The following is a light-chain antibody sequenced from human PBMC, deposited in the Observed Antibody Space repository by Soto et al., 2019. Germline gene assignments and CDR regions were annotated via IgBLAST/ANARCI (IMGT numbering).Light chain of an antibody. Sequence: EIVMTQSPVILSVSPGQGVTLSCRASESVGSNLAWHQQKVGQAPRLVLYAAATRATGIPDRFSGSGSGTDFTPTISSLEPEDFAVYYCQQRNDWRRGTFGQGTRLEIK. CDR2: AAA. CDR3: QQRNDWRRGT. CDR1: ESVGSN. J-gene: IGKJ5*01. V-gene: IGKV3-15*01.